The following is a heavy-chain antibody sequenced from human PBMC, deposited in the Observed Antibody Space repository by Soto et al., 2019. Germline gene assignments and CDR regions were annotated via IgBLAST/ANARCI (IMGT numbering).Heavy chain of an antibody. CDR2: ISGSSSAT. V-gene: IGHV3-48*01. Sequence: EVQLVESGGGLVQPGGSLRLSCAASGFALNDYNMKWVRQAPGKGLEWVSDISGSSSATYYADSVKGRFTISRDNAKNSLYLQMNNLRAEDTAIYYCVRDWACSFDYWGQGTLVTVSS. CDR3: VRDWACSFDY. D-gene: IGHD3-10*02. J-gene: IGHJ4*02. CDR1: GFALNDYN.